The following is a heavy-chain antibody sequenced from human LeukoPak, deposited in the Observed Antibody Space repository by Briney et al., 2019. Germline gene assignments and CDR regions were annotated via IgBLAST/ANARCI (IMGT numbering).Heavy chain of an antibody. J-gene: IGHJ6*02. D-gene: IGHD3-10*01. CDR3: AKVVYYGSADYYYGMDV. CDR2: ISYDGSNK. CDR1: GFTFSSYG. V-gene: IGHV3-30*18. Sequence: SLRLSCAASGFTFSSYGMHWVRQAPGKGLEWVAVISYDGSNKYYADSVKGRFTISRDNSKNTLYLQMNSLRAEDTAVYYCAKVVYYGSADYYYGMDVWGQGTTVTVSS.